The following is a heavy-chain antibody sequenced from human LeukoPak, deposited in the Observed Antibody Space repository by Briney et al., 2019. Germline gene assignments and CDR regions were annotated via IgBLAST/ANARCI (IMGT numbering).Heavy chain of an antibody. Sequence: SETLSLTCTVSGGSISSCYWNWIRQPPGKGLEWIGYIYYSGSTNYNPSLKSRVTTSVDTSKNQFSLKLSSVTAADTAVYYCARERLGYYDRSGLDYWGQGTLVTVSS. CDR1: GGSISSCY. CDR2: IYYSGST. J-gene: IGHJ4*02. CDR3: ARERLGYYDRSGLDY. D-gene: IGHD3-22*01. V-gene: IGHV4-59*01.